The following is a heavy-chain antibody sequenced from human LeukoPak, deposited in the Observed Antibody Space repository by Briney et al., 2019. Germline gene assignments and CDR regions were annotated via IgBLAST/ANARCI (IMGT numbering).Heavy chain of an antibody. J-gene: IGHJ4*02. CDR2: IKQDGSEK. CDR1: GFTFSSYW. D-gene: IGHD3-22*01. V-gene: IGHV3-7*01. Sequence: GRSPRLSCAASGFTFSSYWMSWVRQAPGKGLEWVANIKQDGSEKYYVDSMKGRFTISRDNAKNSLYLQMNSLRAEDTAVYYCARGKYYYDSTGYYPGGDYWGQGTLVTVSS. CDR3: ARGKYYYDSTGYYPGGDY.